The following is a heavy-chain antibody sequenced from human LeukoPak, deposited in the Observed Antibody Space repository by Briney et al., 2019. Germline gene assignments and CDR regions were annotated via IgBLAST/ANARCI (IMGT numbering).Heavy chain of an antibody. Sequence: SETLSLTCTVSGGSISSSSYYWGWIRQPPGKGLEWIGIIYYSGSTYYNPSLKSRVTISVDTSKNQFSLKLSSVTAADTAVYYCARAITMVRGVIITSSYSWFDPWGQGTLVTVSS. CDR1: GGSISSSSYY. V-gene: IGHV4-39*07. CDR3: ARAITMVRGVIITSSYSWFDP. D-gene: IGHD3-10*01. J-gene: IGHJ5*02. CDR2: IYYSGST.